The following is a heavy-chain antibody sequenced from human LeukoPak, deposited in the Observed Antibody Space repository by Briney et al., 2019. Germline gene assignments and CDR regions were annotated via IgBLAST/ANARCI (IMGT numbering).Heavy chain of an antibody. CDR3: ARNLWFGELLAAELDRFDP. Sequence: PSETLSLTCTVSGYSISSGYYWCWIRQPPGKGLEWIGSIHHSGSTYYNPSLKSRVTISVDTSKHQFFLKLTSVTAADTAVYYCARNLWFGELLAAELDRFDPWGQGTLVTVSS. CDR1: GYSISSGYY. V-gene: IGHV4-38-2*02. CDR2: IHHSGST. J-gene: IGHJ5*02. D-gene: IGHD3-10*01.